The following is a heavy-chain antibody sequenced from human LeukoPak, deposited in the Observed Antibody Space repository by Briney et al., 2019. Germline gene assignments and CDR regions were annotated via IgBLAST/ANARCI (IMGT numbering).Heavy chain of an antibody. Sequence: GGSLRLSCAASGFTFSSHAMHWVRQAPGKGLEWVAVISYDGSNKYYADSVKGRFTISRDNSKNTLYLQMNSLRAEDTAVYYCARDLAVLYDSSGYSFDPWGQGTLVTVSS. CDR3: ARDLAVLYDSSGYSFDP. CDR1: GFTFSSHA. J-gene: IGHJ5*02. D-gene: IGHD3-22*01. V-gene: IGHV3-30-3*01. CDR2: ISYDGSNK.